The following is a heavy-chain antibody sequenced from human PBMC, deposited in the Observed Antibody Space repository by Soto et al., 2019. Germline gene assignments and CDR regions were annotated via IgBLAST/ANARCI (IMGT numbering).Heavy chain of an antibody. J-gene: IGHJ5*02. CDR2: ISSNSAYI. CDR1: GFTLRSFT. D-gene: IGHD6-19*01. Sequence: PGGCLRLSGASSGFTLRSFTMNWFRHAPGKGLELVSTISSNSAYIYYTDALRGRFTISRDNAKNSLHLQMNSLRAEDTAVYYCTRDASRDSSARGWFDPWGPGTLVTVSS. V-gene: IGHV3-21*01. CDR3: TRDASRDSSARGWFDP.